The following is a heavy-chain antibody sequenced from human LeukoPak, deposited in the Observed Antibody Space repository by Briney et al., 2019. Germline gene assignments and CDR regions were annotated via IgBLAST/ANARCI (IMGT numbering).Heavy chain of an antibody. CDR1: GFTFSSYW. Sequence: SLRLSCAASGFTFSSYWMSWVRQAPGKGLEWVANIKQDGSEKYYVDSVKGRFTISRDNAKNSLYLQMNSLRAEDTAVYYCAGDSPYYYYMDVWGKGTTVTVSS. J-gene: IGHJ6*03. CDR2: IKQDGSEK. V-gene: IGHV3-7*01. CDR3: AGDSPYYYYMDV.